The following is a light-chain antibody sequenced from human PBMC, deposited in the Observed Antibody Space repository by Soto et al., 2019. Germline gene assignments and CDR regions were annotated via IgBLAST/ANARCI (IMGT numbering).Light chain of an antibody. J-gene: IGKJ5*01. Sequence: DSKMTQSPSSLSASVGDRVTITCRASQSISSYLNWYQQKPGKAPKLLIYAASSLQSGVPSRFSGSGSGTDFTLTISSLQPEDFATYYCQQSYSTPITFGQGTRLEIK. CDR2: AAS. V-gene: IGKV1-39*01. CDR1: QSISSY. CDR3: QQSYSTPIT.